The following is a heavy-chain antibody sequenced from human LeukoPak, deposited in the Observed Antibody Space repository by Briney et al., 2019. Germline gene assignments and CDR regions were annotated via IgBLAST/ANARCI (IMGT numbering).Heavy chain of an antibody. J-gene: IGHJ4*02. CDR2: IYHSGST. D-gene: IGHD3-22*01. CDR1: SYSISSGYY. V-gene: IGHV4-38-2*01. CDR3: ARGVVVISSGDY. Sequence: SETLSLTCAVSSYSISSGYYWGWIRQPPGKGLEWIGSIYHSGSTYYNPSLESRVTISVDTSKNQFSLKLSSVTAADTAVYYCARGVVVISSGDYWGQGTLVTVSS.